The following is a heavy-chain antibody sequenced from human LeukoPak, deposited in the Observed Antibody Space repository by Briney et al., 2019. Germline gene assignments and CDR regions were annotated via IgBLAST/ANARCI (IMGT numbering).Heavy chain of an antibody. J-gene: IGHJ5*02. Sequence: EGSLRLSCAASGFSFSSFAMTWVRQAPGKGLEWVSSISGGHYPTYNTDSVKGRFTISRDNSKNTLYLQMNSLRADDTAVYYCTKDPNGDYVGAFDPWGQGTLVTVSS. CDR3: TKDPNGDYVGAFDP. D-gene: IGHD4-17*01. CDR1: GFSFSSFA. CDR2: ISGGHYPT. V-gene: IGHV3-23*01.